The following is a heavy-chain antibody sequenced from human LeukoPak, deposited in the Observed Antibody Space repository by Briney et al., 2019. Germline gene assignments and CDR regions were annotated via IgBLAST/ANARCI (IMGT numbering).Heavy chain of an antibody. J-gene: IGHJ3*02. V-gene: IGHV4-59*12. CDR2: IYYSGST. CDR1: GGSISNYY. D-gene: IGHD3-9*01. Sequence: SETLSLTCTVSGGSISNYYWSWIRQPPGKGLEWIGYIYYSGSTNYNPSLKSRVTISVDTSKDQFSLKLSSVTAADTAVYYCARTYYDILTGFPIAFDIWGQGTMVTVSS. CDR3: ARTYYDILTGFPIAFDI.